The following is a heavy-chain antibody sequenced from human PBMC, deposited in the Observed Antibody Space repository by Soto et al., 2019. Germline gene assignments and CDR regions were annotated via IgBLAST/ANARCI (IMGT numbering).Heavy chain of an antibody. D-gene: IGHD1-26*01. J-gene: IGHJ3*01. CDR2: ISGSGGST. Sequence: VGSLGLSCADSGFTFSSYAMSWVRQAPGKGLEWVSAISGSGGSTYYADSVKGRFTISRDNSKNTLYLQMNSLRAEDTAVYYCAKEPLLLSGSFFWGQGTMVTVSS. CDR1: GFTFSSYA. CDR3: AKEPLLLSGSFF. V-gene: IGHV3-23*01.